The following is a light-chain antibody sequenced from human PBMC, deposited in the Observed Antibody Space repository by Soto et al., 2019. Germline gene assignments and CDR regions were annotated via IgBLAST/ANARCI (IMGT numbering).Light chain of an antibody. CDR2: FDT. CDR1: NIGSKA. V-gene: IGLV3-21*04. J-gene: IGLJ3*02. Sequence: SYELTQSPSVSAAPGETARITCGGHNIGSKAVFWYQQKPGQAPVLVIYFDTDRPSGIPERFSGSNSGNTATLTISRVEAGDEADYCCQVWDSSSDHQVFGGGTKLTVL. CDR3: QVWDSSSDHQV.